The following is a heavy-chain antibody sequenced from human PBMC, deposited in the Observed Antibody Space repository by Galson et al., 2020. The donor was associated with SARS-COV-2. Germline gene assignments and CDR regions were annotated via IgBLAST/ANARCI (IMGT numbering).Heavy chain of an antibody. V-gene: IGHV4-30-2*01. CDR3: ARGYADYYYMDV. CDR1: GGSISSGGYS. Sequence: SETLSLTCAVSGGSISSGGYSWSWIRQPPGKGLEWIGYIYHSGSTYYNPSLKSRVTISVDRSKNQFSLKLSSVTAADTAVYYCARGYADYYYMDVWGKGTTVTVSS. CDR2: IYHSGST. D-gene: IGHD1-1*01. J-gene: IGHJ6*03.